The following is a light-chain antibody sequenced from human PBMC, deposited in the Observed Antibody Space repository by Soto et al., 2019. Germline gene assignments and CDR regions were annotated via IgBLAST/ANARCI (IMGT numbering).Light chain of an antibody. Sequence: DIQMTQSPSSLSASVGDRVTITCRASQDITSYLNWYQQKPKKAPELLIYAASTLQSVAPSRFSGSESGTEYTLTISSLQPEDFAIYYCQQSYTTPWTFGQGTRVEFK. V-gene: IGKV1-39*01. J-gene: IGKJ1*01. CDR3: QQSYTTPWT. CDR1: QDITSY. CDR2: AAS.